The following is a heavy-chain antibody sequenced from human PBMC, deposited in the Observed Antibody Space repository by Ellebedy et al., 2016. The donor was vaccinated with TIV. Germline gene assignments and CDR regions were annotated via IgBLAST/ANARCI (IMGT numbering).Heavy chain of an antibody. CDR1: GFTFNNYA. Sequence: GESLKISGAASGFTFNNYALYWVRQAPGKGLEWVALILYDGNTKFYADSVKGRFTISRDNSKSTLYLQMNSLRPEDAGTFYCARVRGSRYFSLDVWGQGTTVTVSS. CDR3: ARVRGSRYFSLDV. J-gene: IGHJ6*02. V-gene: IGHV3-30*01. CDR2: ILYDGNTK. D-gene: IGHD2-15*01.